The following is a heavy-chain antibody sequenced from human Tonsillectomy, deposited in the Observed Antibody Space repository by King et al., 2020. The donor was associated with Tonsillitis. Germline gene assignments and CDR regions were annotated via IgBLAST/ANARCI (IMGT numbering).Heavy chain of an antibody. CDR2: IYHSGST. D-gene: IGHD3-22*01. CDR3: ARGHRYYYDSSGDFDY. V-gene: IGHV4-30-2*01. Sequence: LQLQESGSGLVRPSQTLSLTCAVSGDSISSGGYSWSWIRQPPGKGLEWIGYIYHSGSTYYNPSLKSRVTISVDRSNNQFSLKLSSVTAADTAVYYCARGHRYYYDSSGDFDYWGQGTLVTVSS. J-gene: IGHJ4*02. CDR1: GDSISSGGYS.